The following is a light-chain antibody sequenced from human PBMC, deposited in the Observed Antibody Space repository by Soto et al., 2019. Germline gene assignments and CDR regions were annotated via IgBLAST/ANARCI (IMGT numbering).Light chain of an antibody. Sequence: DIVFRHSPAALYLSRVERATLSCRASQSVGTYLAWYQQKPGQPPRLLIYDASNRATGIPARFSGSGSGTDFTLTISSLEPEDFGVYYCQQRGSWPPITFGQGTRLEIK. V-gene: IGKV3-11*01. J-gene: IGKJ5*01. CDR1: QSVGTY. CDR2: DAS. CDR3: QQRGSWPPIT.